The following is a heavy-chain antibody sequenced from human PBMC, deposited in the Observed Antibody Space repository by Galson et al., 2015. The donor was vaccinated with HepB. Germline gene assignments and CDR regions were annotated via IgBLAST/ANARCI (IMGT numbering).Heavy chain of an antibody. J-gene: IGHJ4*02. V-gene: IGHV3-66*02. CDR3: VRLEVGGFRGGSESFDY. D-gene: IGHD3-22*01. Sequence: SLRLSCAVSGFTVSLNYMSWVRQAPGKGLEWVSAISGAGTTNYADSVKGRFTVSRDNSISTVYHQMNSLRTEDTAFYYCVRLEVGGFRGGSESFDYWGRGTLVTVSS. CDR1: GFTVSLNY. CDR2: ISGAGTT.